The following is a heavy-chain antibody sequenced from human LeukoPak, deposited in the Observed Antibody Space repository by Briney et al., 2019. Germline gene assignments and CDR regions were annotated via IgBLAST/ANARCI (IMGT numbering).Heavy chain of an antibody. Sequence: PGGSLRLSCAASGFASSSHWMTWVRQVPGRGPERVANVNRDGSETYYLDSVKGRFTISKDNAKNSLYLQMNSLRAEDTALYHCARNNGMDVWGQGTTVIVSS. CDR2: VNRDGSET. J-gene: IGHJ6*02. CDR1: GFASSSHW. V-gene: IGHV3-7*03. CDR3: ARNNGMDV.